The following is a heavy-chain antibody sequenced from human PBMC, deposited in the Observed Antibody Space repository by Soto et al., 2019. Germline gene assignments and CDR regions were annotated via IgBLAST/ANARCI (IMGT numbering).Heavy chain of an antibody. CDR1: GYTFTSYG. CDR3: ARDLPSPDIVLVPAAIDYYYYGMDV. V-gene: IGHV1-18*01. D-gene: IGHD2-2*01. Sequence: QVQLVQSGAEVKKPGASVKVSCKASGYTFTSYGISWVRQAPGQGLEWMGWISAYNGNTNYAQKLQGRVTMTTDTSTSTAYMELRSLRSDDTAVYYCARDLPSPDIVLVPAAIDYYYYGMDVWGQGTTVTVS. CDR2: ISAYNGNT. J-gene: IGHJ6*02.